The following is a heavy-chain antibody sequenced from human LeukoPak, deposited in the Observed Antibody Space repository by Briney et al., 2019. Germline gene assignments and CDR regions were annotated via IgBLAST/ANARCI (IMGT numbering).Heavy chain of an antibody. V-gene: IGHV1-69*05. J-gene: IGHJ4*02. CDR3: ARGPPSYCGGDCYSSDY. Sequence: ASVKVSCKASGGTFSSYAISWVRQAPGQGLEWMGRIIPIFGTANYAQKFQGRVTITTDESTSTAYMELSSLRSEDTAVYYCARGPPSYCGGDCYSSDYWGQETLVTVSS. CDR2: IIPIFGTA. CDR1: GGTFSSYA. D-gene: IGHD2-21*02.